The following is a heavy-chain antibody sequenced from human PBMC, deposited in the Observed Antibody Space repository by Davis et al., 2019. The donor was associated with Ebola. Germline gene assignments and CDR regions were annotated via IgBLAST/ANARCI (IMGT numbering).Heavy chain of an antibody. J-gene: IGHJ4*02. CDR3: ARDRLRRFDY. CDR1: GGSINSNFHY. D-gene: IGHD4-17*01. CDR2: INHSGST. V-gene: IGHV4-39*07. Sequence: SETLSLTCTVSGGSINSNFHYWGWIRQPPGKGLEWIGEINHSGSTNYNPSLKSRVTISVDTSKNQFSLKLSSVTAADTAVYYCARDRLRRFDYWGQGTLVTVSS.